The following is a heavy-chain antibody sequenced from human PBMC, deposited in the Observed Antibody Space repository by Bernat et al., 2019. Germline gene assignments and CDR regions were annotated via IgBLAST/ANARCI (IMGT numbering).Heavy chain of an antibody. J-gene: IGHJ3*02. V-gene: IGHV3-48*03. CDR3: ARVKGMTIFRAFDI. Sequence: EVQLVESGGGLVQPGGSLRLSCAASGFTFSDYEMNWVRQAPGKGLEWVSNISRTGSTIYYADSVQGRFSMSRDNARNSLYLQMNSLRDEDTAVYYCARVKGMTIFRAFDIWGQGTMVTVSS. CDR2: ISRTGSTI. D-gene: IGHD3-3*01. CDR1: GFTFSDYE.